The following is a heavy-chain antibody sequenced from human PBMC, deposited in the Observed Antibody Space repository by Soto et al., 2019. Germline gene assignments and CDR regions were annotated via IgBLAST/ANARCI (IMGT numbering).Heavy chain of an antibody. CDR1: GFTFSSYG. J-gene: IGHJ4*02. V-gene: IGHV3-30*18. Sequence: PGVSLRLSFAASGFTFSSYGMHWFRQAPGKGLEWVAVISYDGSNKYYADSVKGRFTISRDNSKNTLYLQMNSLRAEDTAVYYCAKERYSGSGNDHWGQGTLVTVSS. D-gene: IGHD3-10*01. CDR3: AKERYSGSGNDH. CDR2: ISYDGSNK.